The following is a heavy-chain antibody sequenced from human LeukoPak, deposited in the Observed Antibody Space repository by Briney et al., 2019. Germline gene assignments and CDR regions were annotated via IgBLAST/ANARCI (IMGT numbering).Heavy chain of an antibody. CDR2: MYSSGST. CDR3: ARGGGYSSSLNAFDV. CDR1: GGSISSYY. J-gene: IGHJ3*01. V-gene: IGHV4-4*07. Sequence: SSETLSLTCTVSGGSISSYYWSWLRQPAGKGLEWIGRMYSSGSTNYNPSLKSRVTMSVDMSKNQFSLQLSSVTAADTAVYYCARGGGYSSSLNAFDVWGQGTMVTVSS. D-gene: IGHD6-13*01.